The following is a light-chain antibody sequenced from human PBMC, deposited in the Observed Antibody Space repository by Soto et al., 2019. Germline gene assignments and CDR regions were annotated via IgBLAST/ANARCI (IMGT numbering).Light chain of an antibody. V-gene: IGKV4-1*01. Sequence: DIVVTQSPDSLALSLGERATINCKSSQSVLYSSNNKDYLAWYQQKPGQPPKLLIYWASTRESGVPDRFSGSGSGTDFTLPISSLQAEDVAVYYCQQYFDRPLTFGGGTKVEIK. CDR2: WAS. CDR3: QQYFDRPLT. J-gene: IGKJ4*01. CDR1: QSVLYSSNNKDY.